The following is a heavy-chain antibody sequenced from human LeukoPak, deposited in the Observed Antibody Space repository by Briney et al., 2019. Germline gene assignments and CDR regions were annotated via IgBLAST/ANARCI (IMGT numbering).Heavy chain of an antibody. CDR3: ARSGWAGSFPYYFDY. CDR2: IYYSGST. Sequence: PSETLSLTCTVSGGSISSYYWSWIRQPPGKGLEWIGYIYYSGSTNYNPSLKSRVTISVDTSKNQFSLKLSSVPAADPAVYYCARSGWAGSFPYYFDYWGQGTLVTVSS. J-gene: IGHJ4*02. D-gene: IGHD6-19*01. V-gene: IGHV4-59*01. CDR1: GGSISSYY.